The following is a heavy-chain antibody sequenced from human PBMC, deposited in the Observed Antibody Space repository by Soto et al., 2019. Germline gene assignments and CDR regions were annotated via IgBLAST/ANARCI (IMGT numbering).Heavy chain of an antibody. CDR1: GYTFTTYG. V-gene: IGHV1-18*01. CDR3: VSDERAYCSGDKCAHYFDF. CDR2: TSGNNGNT. Sequence: QVQLVQSGVEVKKPGASVKVSCKTSGYTFTTYGVSWVRQAPGLGLEWMGWTSGNNGNTNSSPKFHGRGSMTTDTSTSTAYMELRSLTSDDTAVYYCVSDERAYCSGDKCAHYFDFWGQGTLVIVSS. J-gene: IGHJ4*02. D-gene: IGHD2-15*01.